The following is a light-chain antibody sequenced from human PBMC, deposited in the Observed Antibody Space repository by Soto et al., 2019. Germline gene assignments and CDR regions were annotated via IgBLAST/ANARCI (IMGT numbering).Light chain of an antibody. V-gene: IGLV2-14*01. CDR2: DVS. CDR3: SSYTSSSTYV. J-gene: IGLJ1*01. CDR1: SSDVGGYNY. Sequence: QSVLTQPASVSGSPGQSITISCTGTSSDVGGYNYVSWYQQHTCKAPKLMIYDVSNRPSGVSNRFSGSKSGNTASLTISGLKAEDEADYYCSSYTSSSTYVFGIGTKVNVL.